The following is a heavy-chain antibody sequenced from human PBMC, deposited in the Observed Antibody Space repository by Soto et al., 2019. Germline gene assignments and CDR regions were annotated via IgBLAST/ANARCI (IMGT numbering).Heavy chain of an antibody. CDR1: GFTFNSYG. CDR3: ARGVYDGDCPYYFDY. V-gene: IGHV3-33*01. J-gene: IGHJ4*02. D-gene: IGHD4-17*01. CDR2: VWYDGNFK. Sequence: QVQLEESGGGVVQPGRSLRLSCAASGFTFNSYGMHWVRQLPGKGPEWVAAVWYDGNFKYYADSVKGRFTISRDNSKNTLDLQMNGLRVEDTAVYYCARGVYDGDCPYYFDYWGQGTLVTVSS.